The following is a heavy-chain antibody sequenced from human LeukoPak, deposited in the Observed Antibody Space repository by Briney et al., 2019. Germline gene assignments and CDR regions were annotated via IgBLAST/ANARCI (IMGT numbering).Heavy chain of an antibody. CDR3: ARVLIAAREPFDY. V-gene: IGHV4-34*01. J-gene: IGHJ4*02. CDR2: INHSGST. Sequence: SETLSLTCAVYGGSFSGYYWSWIRQPPGKGLEWIGEINHSGSTNYNPSLKSRVTISVDTSKNQFSLKLSSVTAADTAVYYCARVLIAAREPFDYWGQGTLVTVSS. D-gene: IGHD6-6*01. CDR1: GGSFSGYY.